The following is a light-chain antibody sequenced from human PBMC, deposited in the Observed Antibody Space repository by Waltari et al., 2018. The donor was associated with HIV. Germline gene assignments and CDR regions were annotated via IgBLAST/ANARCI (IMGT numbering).Light chain of an antibody. Sequence: SYELTQPPSVSVSPGQTARITCSGDALPKKYASWYQQKSGQAPVLVIYVDTKRPSGIPERFSGSSSSTMATLTISGAQVDDEADYYCYSTDSSGNHRVFGGGTKLTVL. CDR2: VDT. J-gene: IGLJ3*02. V-gene: IGLV3-10*01. CDR1: ALPKKY. CDR3: YSTDSSGNHRV.